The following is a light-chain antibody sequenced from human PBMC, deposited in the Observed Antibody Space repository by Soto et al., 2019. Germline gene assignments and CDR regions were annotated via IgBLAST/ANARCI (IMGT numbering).Light chain of an antibody. CDR2: EVS. J-gene: IGLJ2*01. CDR1: SSDVGGYNY. CDR3: SSYAGSNNVV. Sequence: QYALTQPPSASGSPGQAVTISCTGTSSDVGGYNYVSWYQQHPGKVPKLMIYEVSKRPSGVPDRFSGSKSGNTSSLTVSGLQAEDEADYYCSSYAGSNNVVFGGGTKVTVL. V-gene: IGLV2-8*01.